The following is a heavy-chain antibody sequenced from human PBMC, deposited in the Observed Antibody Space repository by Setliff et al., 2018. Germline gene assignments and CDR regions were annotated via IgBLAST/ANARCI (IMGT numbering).Heavy chain of an antibody. V-gene: IGHV4-30-2*01. J-gene: IGHJ6*03. CDR1: GGSITSGSYY. CDR3: AREGPESDGYMDV. Sequence: PSQTLSLTCAVSGGSITSGSYYWTWIRQPPGKGLEWIGDMHQSGRINFNPSLKSRVTMSADPSKNQFSLKVTSVTAADTAVYYCAREGPESDGYMDVWGQGTTVTVSS. CDR2: MHQSGRI.